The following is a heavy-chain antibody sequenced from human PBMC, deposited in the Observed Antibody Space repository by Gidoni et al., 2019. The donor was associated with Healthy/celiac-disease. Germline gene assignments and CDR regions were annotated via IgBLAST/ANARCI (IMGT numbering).Heavy chain of an antibody. D-gene: IGHD1-26*01. CDR3: ARSMRELLDWFDP. V-gene: IGHV4-39*01. CDR2: IYYSGST. Sequence: QLQLQESGPGLVKPSETLSLTCTVSGGSISSSSYYWGWIRQPPGKGLEWIGSIYYSGSTYYNPSLKSRVTISVDTSKNQFSLKLSSVTAADTAVYYCARSMRELLDWFDPWGQGTLVTVSS. J-gene: IGHJ5*02. CDR1: GGSISSSSYY.